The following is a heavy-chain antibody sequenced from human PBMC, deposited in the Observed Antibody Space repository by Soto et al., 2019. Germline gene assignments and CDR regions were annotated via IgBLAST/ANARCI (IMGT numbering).Heavy chain of an antibody. CDR2: IGTAGDT. D-gene: IGHD2-2*01. J-gene: IGHJ6*03. CDR3: ARGPFSPDSTSSSDYYYYYMDV. CDR1: GFTFSSYD. Sequence: GGSLRLSCAASGFTFSSYDMHWVRQATGKGLEWVSAIGTAGDTYYLGSVKGRFTISRENAKNSLYLQMNSLRAGDTAVYYCARGPFSPDSTSSSDYYYYYMDVWGKGTTVTVSS. V-gene: IGHV3-13*01.